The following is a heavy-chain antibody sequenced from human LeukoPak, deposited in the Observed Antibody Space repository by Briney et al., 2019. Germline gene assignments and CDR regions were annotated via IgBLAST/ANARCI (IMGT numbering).Heavy chain of an antibody. D-gene: IGHD3-22*01. J-gene: IGHJ4*02. CDR2: IYYTGST. V-gene: IGHV4-39*01. CDR3: ARHDYYDSSARLFDC. Sequence: KSSETLSLTCAVSGGSVSSSSSFWGWIRQPPGKGLEWIGSIYYTGSTFYNPSLKSRVTISVETSMNQFSLKLNSVTAADTAVYYCARHDYYDSSARLFDCWGQGTLVTVSA. CDR1: GGSVSSSSSF.